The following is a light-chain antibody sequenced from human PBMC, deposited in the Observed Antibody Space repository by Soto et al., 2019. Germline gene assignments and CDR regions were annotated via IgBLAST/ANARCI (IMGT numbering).Light chain of an antibody. J-gene: IGKJ1*01. CDR1: QSISSW. CDR2: KAS. V-gene: IGKV1-5*03. CDR3: QQFYSFPWT. Sequence: DIQMTQSPSTLSASVGDRVTITCRASQSISSWLAWYLQKPGKAPKLLIYKASTLESGVPSRFSGGGSGTEFTLTISSLQPDDFATYHCQQFYSFPWTFGQGTKVAIK.